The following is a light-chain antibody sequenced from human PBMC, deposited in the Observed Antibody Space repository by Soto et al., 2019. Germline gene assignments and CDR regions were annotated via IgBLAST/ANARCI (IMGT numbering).Light chain of an antibody. CDR3: QQYDTFPRT. Sequence: DIQMTQSPSTLSASVGDRVVITCRASQNINKWLAWYQQKPGKAPKFLIYDASTLETGVPSRFSGSGSGTEFTLTISSPQPDDFATFYCQQYDTFPRTFGQGTKVDIK. J-gene: IGKJ1*01. CDR1: QNINKW. CDR2: DAS. V-gene: IGKV1-5*01.